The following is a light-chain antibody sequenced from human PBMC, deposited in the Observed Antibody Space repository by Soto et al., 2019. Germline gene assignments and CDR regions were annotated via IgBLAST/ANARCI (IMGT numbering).Light chain of an antibody. CDR2: DTS. CDR3: QQYFTSRT. V-gene: IGKV3-20*01. Sequence: EIVLTQSPGTLSLSPGERATLSCRASQTLSNSFIAWYQRKPGQAPRLLIYDTSSRATGVPDRFRGSGSGTDFTLTISRLEPEDSAVDYCQQYFTSRTFGQGTKVDI. CDR1: QTLSNSF. J-gene: IGKJ1*01.